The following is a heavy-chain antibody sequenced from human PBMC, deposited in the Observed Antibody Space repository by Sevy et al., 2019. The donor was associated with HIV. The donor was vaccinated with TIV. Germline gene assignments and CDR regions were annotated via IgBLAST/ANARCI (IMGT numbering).Heavy chain of an antibody. Sequence: ASVKVSCKTSGYTFTSSDIFWVRQATGQGLEWMGWMNPKSGNTGYAKKFQGRVTITRNTSISTAYMELSSLGSDDTAVYYCARGHTGRGVTCNWFDPWGQGTLVTVSS. D-gene: IGHD3-10*01. J-gene: IGHJ5*02. CDR3: ARGHTGRGVTCNWFDP. CDR1: GYTFTSSD. V-gene: IGHV1-8*03. CDR2: MNPKSGNT.